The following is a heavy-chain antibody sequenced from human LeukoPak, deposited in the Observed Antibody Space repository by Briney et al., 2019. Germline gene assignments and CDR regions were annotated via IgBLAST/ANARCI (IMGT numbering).Heavy chain of an antibody. CDR3: ARCGVAGSYFYGMDV. V-gene: IGHV4-61*02. D-gene: IGHD2-15*01. Sequence: SQTLSLTCTVSGGSISSGSYYWSWIRQPAGKGLEWIGRMFTSGSTNYNPSLKSRVSISLDTSNNQFSLKRSSVTAADTALYYCARCGVAGSYFYGMDVWGQGTTVTVSS. CDR1: GGSISSGSYY. J-gene: IGHJ6*02. CDR2: MFTSGST.